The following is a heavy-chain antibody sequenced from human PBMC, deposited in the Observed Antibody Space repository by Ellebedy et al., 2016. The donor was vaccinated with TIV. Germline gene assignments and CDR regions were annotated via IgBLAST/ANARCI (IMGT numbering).Heavy chain of an antibody. CDR2: INDISSHI. J-gene: IGHJ4*02. CDR1: GFTFSSYA. D-gene: IGHD3-10*01. CDR3: ARREGVRGEDY. Sequence: GESLKISCAASGFTFSSYAMNWVRQAPGKGLEWVSSINDISSHIYYADSVKGRFTISRDNAKSSLYLQINSLRAEDTAVYYCARREGVRGEDYWGQGTLVTVSS. V-gene: IGHV3-21*01.